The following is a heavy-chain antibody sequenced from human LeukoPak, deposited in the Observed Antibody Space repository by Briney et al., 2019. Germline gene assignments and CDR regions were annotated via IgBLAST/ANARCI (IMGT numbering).Heavy chain of an antibody. CDR3: ARVYDFWSGYSFGAFNI. J-gene: IGHJ3*02. CDR1: GGSITSGDYY. CDR2: IYYSGRT. V-gene: IGHV4-30-4*01. D-gene: IGHD3-3*01. Sequence: SETLSLTCTVSGGSITSGDYYWRWLRQPPGKGLEWIGYIYYSGRTYYNPSLKSRVSLSVDTSKNQFSLRLSSVTAADTAVYYCARVYDFWSGYSFGAFNIWGQGTMVTVSS.